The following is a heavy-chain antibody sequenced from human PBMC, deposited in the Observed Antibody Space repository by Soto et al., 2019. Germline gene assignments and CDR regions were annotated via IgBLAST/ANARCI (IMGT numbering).Heavy chain of an antibody. Sequence: ASVKVSCKASGYTFTSYGISWVRQAPGQGLEWMGWISAYNGNTNYAQKLQGRVTMTTDTSTSTAYMELRSLRSDDTAVYYCSVPTVTTFAYGMDVWGQGTTVTAP. CDR2: ISAYNGNT. CDR1: GYTFTSYG. D-gene: IGHD4-17*01. CDR3: SVPTVTTFAYGMDV. J-gene: IGHJ6*02. V-gene: IGHV1-18*01.